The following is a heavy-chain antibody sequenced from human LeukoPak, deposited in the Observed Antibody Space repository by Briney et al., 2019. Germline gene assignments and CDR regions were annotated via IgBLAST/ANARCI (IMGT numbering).Heavy chain of an antibody. Sequence: PSETLSLTCTVSGGSISSGDYYWSWIRQPPGKGLEWIGYIYYSGSTYYNPSLKSRVTISVDTSKNQFSLKLSSVPAADTAVYYCQRGAGEDYFDYWGQGTLVTVSS. J-gene: IGHJ4*02. V-gene: IGHV4-30-4*01. CDR1: GGSISSGDYY. D-gene: IGHD4/OR15-4a*01. CDR2: IYYSGST. CDR3: QRGAGEDYFDY.